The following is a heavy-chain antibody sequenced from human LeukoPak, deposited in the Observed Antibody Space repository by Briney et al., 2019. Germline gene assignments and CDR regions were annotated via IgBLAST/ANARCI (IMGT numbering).Heavy chain of an antibody. CDR1: GYSVSSGYY. V-gene: IGHV4-38-2*02. Sequence: SETLSLTCTVSGYSVSSGYYWGWIRQPPGKGLEWIGSIYHSGSTYYNPSLKSRLTISADTSKNQFSLRLSSVTAADTAVYYCVRVDNGGNYFDYWGQGTLVTVSS. J-gene: IGHJ4*02. D-gene: IGHD4-23*01. CDR2: IYHSGST. CDR3: VRVDNGGNYFDY.